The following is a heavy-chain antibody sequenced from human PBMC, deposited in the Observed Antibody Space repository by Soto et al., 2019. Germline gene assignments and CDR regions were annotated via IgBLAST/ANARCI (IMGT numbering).Heavy chain of an antibody. CDR2: IWYDGSNK. J-gene: IGHJ4*02. CDR3: AREIEHSIAAAPLDY. V-gene: IGHV3-33*01. Sequence: GGSLRLSCAASGFTFSSYGMHWVRQAPGKGLEWVAVIWYDGSNKYYADSVKGRFTISRDNSKNTLYLQMNSLRAEDTAVYYCAREIEHSIAAAPLDYWGQGTLVTVSS. CDR1: GFTFSSYG. D-gene: IGHD6-13*01.